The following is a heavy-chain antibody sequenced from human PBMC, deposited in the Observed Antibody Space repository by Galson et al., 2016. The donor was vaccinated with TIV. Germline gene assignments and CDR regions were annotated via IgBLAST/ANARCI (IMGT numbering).Heavy chain of an antibody. CDR3: ARVASCVGTCYCFDS. J-gene: IGHJ4*02. CDR1: GFTFDDFD. V-gene: IGHV3-20*04. D-gene: IGHD2-21*01. CDR2: VNWNGLGT. Sequence: SMRLSCAASGFTFDDFDMAWVRQGPGRGLEWVSSVNWNGLGTSYADSVKGRFTISRDSAKNSPYLQMDSLGAEDTALYYCARVASCVGTCYCFDSWGQGSLFAVSS.